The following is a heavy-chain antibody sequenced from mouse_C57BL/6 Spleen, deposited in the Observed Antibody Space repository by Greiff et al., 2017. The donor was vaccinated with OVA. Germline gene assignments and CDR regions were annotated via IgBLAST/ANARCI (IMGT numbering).Heavy chain of an antibody. CDR1: GYSFTGYY. D-gene: IGHD2-4*01. CDR3: ARKLPIYYDYDGYFDV. J-gene: IGHJ1*03. Sequence: VQLQQSGPELVKPGASVKISCKASGYSFTGYYMNWVKQSPEKSLEWIGEINPSTGGTTYNQKFKAKATLTVDKYSSTAYMQLKSLTSEDSAVYYCARKLPIYYDYDGYFDVWGTGTTVTVSS. V-gene: IGHV1-42*01. CDR2: INPSTGGT.